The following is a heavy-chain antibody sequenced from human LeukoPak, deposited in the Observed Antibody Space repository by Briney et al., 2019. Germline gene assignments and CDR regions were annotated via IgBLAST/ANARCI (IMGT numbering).Heavy chain of an antibody. CDR2: IIPIFGTA. J-gene: IGHJ6*03. D-gene: IGHD2-15*01. CDR1: GGTFSSYA. V-gene: IGHV1-69*05. Sequence: SVKVSCKASGGTFSSYAISWVRQAPGQGLEWMGGIIPIFGTANYAQKFQGRVTITTDESTSTAYMELSSLRSEDTAVYYCARARYCSGGSCYPRYYYYYYYMDVWGKGTTVTVSS. CDR3: ARARYCSGGSCYPRYYYYYYYMDV.